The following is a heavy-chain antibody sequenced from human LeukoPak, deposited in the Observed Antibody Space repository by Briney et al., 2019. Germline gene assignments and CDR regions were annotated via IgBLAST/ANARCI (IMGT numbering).Heavy chain of an antibody. CDR1: GYTFTGYY. D-gene: IGHD5-24*01. Sequence: WASVKVSCKASGYTFTGYYMHWVRQAPGQGLEWMGRINPNSGGTNYAQKFQGRVTMTRDTSISTAYMELSRLRSDDTAVYYCARDRGVEMATIPGDYWGQGTLVTVSS. V-gene: IGHV1-2*06. J-gene: IGHJ4*02. CDR3: ARDRGVEMATIPGDY. CDR2: INPNSGGT.